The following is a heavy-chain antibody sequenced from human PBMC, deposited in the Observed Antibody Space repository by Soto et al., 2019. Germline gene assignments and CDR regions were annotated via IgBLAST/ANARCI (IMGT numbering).Heavy chain of an antibody. Sequence: SETLSLTCTVSGGSISSYYWSWIRQPPGKGLEWIGYIYYSGSTNYNPSLKSRVTISVDTSKNQFSLKLSSVTAADTAVFCCARHEPQTTVTTFYFDYWGQGTLVTVSS. CDR1: GGSISSYY. D-gene: IGHD4-17*01. CDR2: IYYSGST. CDR3: ARHEPQTTVTTFYFDY. J-gene: IGHJ4*02. V-gene: IGHV4-59*08.